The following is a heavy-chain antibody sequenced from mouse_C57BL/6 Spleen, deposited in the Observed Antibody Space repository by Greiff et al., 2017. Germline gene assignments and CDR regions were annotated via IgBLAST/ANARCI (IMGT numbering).Heavy chain of an antibody. Sequence: QVQLQQPGAELVKPGASVKLSCKASGYTFTSYWMHWVKQRPGQGLEWIGMIHPNSGSTNYNEKFKSKATLTVDKSSSTAYMQLSSLTSEDSAVYYCALYYYGSSYAMDYWGQGTSVTVSS. CDR2: IHPNSGST. V-gene: IGHV1-64*01. CDR1: GYTFTSYW. D-gene: IGHD1-1*01. CDR3: ALYYYGSSYAMDY. J-gene: IGHJ4*01.